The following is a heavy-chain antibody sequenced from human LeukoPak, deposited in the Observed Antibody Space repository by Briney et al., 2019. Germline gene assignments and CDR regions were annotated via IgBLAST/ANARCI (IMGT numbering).Heavy chain of an antibody. J-gene: IGHJ4*02. Sequence: GGSLRLSCAASGFTFSTYNMNWVRQAPGKGLEWVSSISGSSSYIYYADSVKGRLTISRDNAKNSLYLQMNSLRAEDTAVYYCARDRGTIFGVVMKYYFDYWGQGTLVTVSS. CDR2: ISGSSSYI. D-gene: IGHD3-3*01. V-gene: IGHV3-21*01. CDR1: GFTFSTYN. CDR3: ARDRGTIFGVVMKYYFDY.